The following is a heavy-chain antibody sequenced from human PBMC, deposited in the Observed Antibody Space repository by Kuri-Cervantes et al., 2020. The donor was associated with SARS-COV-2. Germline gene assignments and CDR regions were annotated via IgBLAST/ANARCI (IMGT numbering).Heavy chain of an antibody. D-gene: IGHD6-6*01. CDR1: GFTFSNAW. CDR2: IKSKIDGGTT. Sequence: GGSLRLTCAASGFTFSNAWMSWVRQAAGKGLEWVGRIKSKIDGGTTEYAAPVKGRFTISRDDSKNTLYLQMNSLKTEDTAVYYCTTGVAARPGHYYHDMDVRGQGTAVTVSS. J-gene: IGHJ6*02. CDR3: TTGVAARPGHYYHDMDV. V-gene: IGHV3-15*01.